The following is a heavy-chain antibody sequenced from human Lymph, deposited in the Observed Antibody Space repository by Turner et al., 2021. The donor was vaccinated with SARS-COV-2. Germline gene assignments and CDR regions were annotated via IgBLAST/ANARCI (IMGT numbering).Heavy chain of an antibody. CDR3: ARGRYSGDGMDV. D-gene: IGHD1-26*01. Sequence: QVQLVQSGAAVKKPGASVKVSWTATGYTFTSYDINWVRQATGQGLEGMGWMNPNSGNTGYAQKFQGRVTMTRNTSISTAYMELGSLRSEDTAVYYCARGRYSGDGMDVWGQGTTVTVSS. J-gene: IGHJ6*02. V-gene: IGHV1-8*02. CDR1: GYTFTSYD. CDR2: MNPNSGNT.